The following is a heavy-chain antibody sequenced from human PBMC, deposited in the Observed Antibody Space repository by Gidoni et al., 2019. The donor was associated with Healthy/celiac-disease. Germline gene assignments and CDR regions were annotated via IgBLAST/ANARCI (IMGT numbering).Heavy chain of an antibody. CDR1: GFTLSSYA. Sequence: EVQLLESGGGLVQPGGSLRLHCKASGFTLSSYAMSWVRQAPGKGLEWVSAISGSGGSTYYADSVKGRFTISRDNSKNTLYLQMNSLRAEDTAVYYCAKDPYCGGDCYSDYWGQGTLVTVSS. CDR2: ISGSGGST. D-gene: IGHD2-21*02. CDR3: AKDPYCGGDCYSDY. V-gene: IGHV3-23*01. J-gene: IGHJ4*02.